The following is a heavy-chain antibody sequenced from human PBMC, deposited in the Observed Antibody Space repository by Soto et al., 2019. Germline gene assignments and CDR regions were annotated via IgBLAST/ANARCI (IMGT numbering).Heavy chain of an antibody. CDR2: IIPIFGTA. J-gene: IGHJ4*02. CDR3: ARAIRYYYDSSGPYCSDY. Sequence: SVKVSCKASGGTFSSYAISWVRQAPEQGLEWMGGIIPIFGTANYARKFQGRVTITADESTSTAYMELSSLRSEDTAVYYCARAIRYYYDSSGPYCSDYWGQGTLVTVSS. CDR1: GGTFSSYA. D-gene: IGHD3-22*01. V-gene: IGHV1-69*13.